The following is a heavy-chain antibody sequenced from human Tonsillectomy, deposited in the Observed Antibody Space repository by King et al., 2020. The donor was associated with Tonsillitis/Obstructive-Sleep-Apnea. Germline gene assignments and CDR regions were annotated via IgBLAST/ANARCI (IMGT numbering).Heavy chain of an antibody. CDR2: IWYXGSNK. CDR3: AXXXXGGXXPTFDS. CDR1: XXTXGXYG. J-gene: IGHJ4*01. V-gene: IGHV3-33*01. D-gene: IGHD2-15*01. Sequence: VQLVXSGGGVVQPGRSLRXSXXASXXTXGXYGMHXXXQAPGKXLEXVXAIWYXGSNKYYAHSVKARFTIXRDNSKNTLYLQMKSLXAEDTAGYFCAXXXXGGXXPTFDSXXXXXLXXVSS.